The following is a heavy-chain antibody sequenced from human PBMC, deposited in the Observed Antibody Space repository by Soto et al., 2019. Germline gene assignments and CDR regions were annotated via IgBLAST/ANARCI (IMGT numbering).Heavy chain of an antibody. V-gene: IGHV3-23*01. CDR3: AKDPNGDYIGAFDF. Sequence: EVQVLESGGGLVQPGGSLRLSCAASGFIFSNYAMMWVRQAPGKGLEWVSAISGGGGGAQYADSVRARLTISRDNSKNTLYLQMNSLRAEDTAVYYCAKDPNGDYIGAFDFWGQGILVTVSS. J-gene: IGHJ3*01. CDR2: ISGGGGGA. D-gene: IGHD4-17*01. CDR1: GFIFSNYA.